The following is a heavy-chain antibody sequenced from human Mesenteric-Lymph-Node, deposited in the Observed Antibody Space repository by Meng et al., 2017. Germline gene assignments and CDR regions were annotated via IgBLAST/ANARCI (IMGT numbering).Heavy chain of an antibody. V-gene: IGHV4-34*01. CDR3: ARGEASLGNAFDI. J-gene: IGHJ3*02. Sequence: VRQQRGGAGLLDPPLTLSVPCAVYGESFSGYYWSWIRQPPGKGLEWIGEINHSGSTNYNPSLKSRVTISVDTSKNQFSLKLSSVTAADTAVYYCARGEASLGNAFDIWGQGTMVTVSS. CDR2: INHSGST. CDR1: GESFSGYY. D-gene: IGHD2-2*01.